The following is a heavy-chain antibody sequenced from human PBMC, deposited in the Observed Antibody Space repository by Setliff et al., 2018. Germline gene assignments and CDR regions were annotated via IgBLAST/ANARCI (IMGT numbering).Heavy chain of an antibody. V-gene: IGHV3-9*03. CDR3: AKEGQRRDFDY. CDR2: ISWNSGSI. J-gene: IGHJ4*02. Sequence: TGGSLRLSCAASGFNFSINDMTYGMSWVRQAPGKGLQGVSGISWNSGSIGYADSVKGRFTISRDNAKNSLYLKMNSLRAEDMALYYCAKEGQRRDFDYWGQGTLVTVSS. CDR1: GFNFSINDMTYG.